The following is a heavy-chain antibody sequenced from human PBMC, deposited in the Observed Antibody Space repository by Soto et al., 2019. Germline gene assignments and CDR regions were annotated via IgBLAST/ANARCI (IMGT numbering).Heavy chain of an antibody. Sequence: TLSLTCTVSGGSISSGGYYWSWIRQHPGKGLEWIGYIYYSGSTYYNPSLKSRVTISVDTSKNQFSLKLSSVTAEDTAVYYCAKRRQYCSSPADYWGQGTQVTVSS. CDR1: GGSISSGGYY. CDR2: IYYSGST. V-gene: IGHV4-31*03. J-gene: IGHJ4*02. D-gene: IGHD6-6*01. CDR3: AKRRQYCSSPADY.